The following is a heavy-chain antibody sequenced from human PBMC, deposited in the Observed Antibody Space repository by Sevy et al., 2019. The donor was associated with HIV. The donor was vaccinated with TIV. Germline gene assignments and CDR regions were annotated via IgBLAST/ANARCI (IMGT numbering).Heavy chain of an antibody. V-gene: IGHV1-18*01. CDR1: GYTFNSYV. J-gene: IGHJ1*01. Sequence: ASVKVSCKASGYTFNSYVITWVRQAPGQGLEWMGKISGYNGDTKYGQKFQGRVTMTTDPSTSTASMELRSLKSDDTVVYYCARAPSGSQGPGQYFQHWGQGTLVTVSS. D-gene: IGHD1-26*01. CDR2: ISGYNGDT. CDR3: ARAPSGSQGPGQYFQH.